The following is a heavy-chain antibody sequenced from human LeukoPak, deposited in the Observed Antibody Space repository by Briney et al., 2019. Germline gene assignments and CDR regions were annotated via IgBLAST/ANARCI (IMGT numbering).Heavy chain of an antibody. D-gene: IGHD3-3*01. Sequence: ASVQVSCKASGYTFTTFALIWVRQAAGQGREWMGWINTNTANPTYAQAFTGRFVLSLDTSVSTSYLQISSLKTEDTAVYYCARVRRFLNGGVAGIDYWGQGSLVTVSS. CDR1: GYTFTTFA. J-gene: IGHJ4*02. CDR3: ARVRRFLNGGVAGIDY. CDR2: INTNTANP. V-gene: IGHV7-4-1*02.